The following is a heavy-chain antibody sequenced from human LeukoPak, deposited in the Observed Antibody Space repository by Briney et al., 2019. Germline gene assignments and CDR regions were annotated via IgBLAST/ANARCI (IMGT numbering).Heavy chain of an antibody. Sequence: GGSLRLSCAASGFTFSSYWMNWARQAPGKGLEWVASINHNGNVNYYVDSVKGRFTISRDNAKNSLYLQMSDWRAEDTAVYFCARGGGLDVWGQGATVTVSS. CDR1: GFTFSSYW. J-gene: IGHJ6*02. D-gene: IGHD3-16*01. CDR3: ARGGGLDV. V-gene: IGHV3-7*03. CDR2: INHNGNVN.